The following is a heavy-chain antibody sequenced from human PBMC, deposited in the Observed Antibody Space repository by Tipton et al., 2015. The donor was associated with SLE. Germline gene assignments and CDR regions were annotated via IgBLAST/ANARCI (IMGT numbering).Heavy chain of an antibody. V-gene: IGHV4-61*02. CDR3: ASDEGHGQWSWYFDL. Sequence: GASISGGSDYWTWIRQPAGKGLEWIGRVYTAGTTNYNPSLKSRVTISLDKSKNQFSLKLTSVTAADTAVYYCASDEGHGQWSWYFDLWGRGTLVTVSS. D-gene: IGHD2-15*01. J-gene: IGHJ2*01. CDR1: GASISGGSDY. CDR2: VYTAGTT.